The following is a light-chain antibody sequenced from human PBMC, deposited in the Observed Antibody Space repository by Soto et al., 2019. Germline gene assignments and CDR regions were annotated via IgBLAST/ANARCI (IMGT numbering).Light chain of an antibody. CDR2: EVS. CDR1: SSDVGGYNY. CDR3: SSYTTNITPVV. J-gene: IGLJ2*01. Sequence: QSALTQPASVSGSPGQSITISCTGTSSDVGGYNYVSWFQLHPGKAPKLMVYEVSNRPSGISSRFSGSKSGNTASLTISGLQAEDEADYYCSSYTTNITPVVFGGGTKLTVL. V-gene: IGLV2-14*01.